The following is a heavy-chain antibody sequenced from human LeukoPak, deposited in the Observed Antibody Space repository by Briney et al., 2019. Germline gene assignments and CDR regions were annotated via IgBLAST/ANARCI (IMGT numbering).Heavy chain of an antibody. CDR2: ISSSSSTI. Sequence: GGSLRLSCAASGFTFSSYSMNWVRQAPGKGLGWVSYISSSSSTIYYADSVKGRFTISRDNAKNSLYLQMNSLRAEDTAVYYCARDHLTVAATGGVDPWGQGTLVTVSS. V-gene: IGHV3-48*01. CDR3: ARDHLTVAATGGVDP. J-gene: IGHJ5*02. D-gene: IGHD2-15*01. CDR1: GFTFSSYS.